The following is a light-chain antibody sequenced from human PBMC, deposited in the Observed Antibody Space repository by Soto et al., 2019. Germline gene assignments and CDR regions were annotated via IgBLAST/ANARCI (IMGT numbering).Light chain of an antibody. CDR1: SSNIGRNP. V-gene: IGLV1-44*01. CDR2: SNN. CDR3: AAWDDSLNGPV. Sequence: QSVLTQPPSASGTPGQRVTFPCSGSSSNIGRNPVNWYQQLPGTAPKLLIYSNNQRPSGVPDRFSGSKSGTSASLAISGLQSEYEADYYCAAWDDSLNGPVFGGGTKVTVL. J-gene: IGLJ2*01.